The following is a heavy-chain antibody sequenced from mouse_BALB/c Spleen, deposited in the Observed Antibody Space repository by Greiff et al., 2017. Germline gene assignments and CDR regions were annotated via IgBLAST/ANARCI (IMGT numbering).Heavy chain of an antibody. V-gene: IGHV5-4*02. J-gene: IGHJ4*01. CDR1: GFTFSDYY. D-gene: IGHD1-1*01. CDR2: ISDGGSYT. Sequence: EVQLVESGGGLVKPGGSLKLSCAASGFTFSDYYMYWVRQTPEKRLEWVATISDGGSYTYYPDSVKGRFTISRDNAKNNLYLQMSSLKSEDTAMYYCAREDYFYAMDYWGQGTSVTVSS. CDR3: AREDYFYAMDY.